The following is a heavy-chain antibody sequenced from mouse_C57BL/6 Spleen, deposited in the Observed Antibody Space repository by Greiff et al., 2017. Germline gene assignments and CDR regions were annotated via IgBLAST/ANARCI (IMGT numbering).Heavy chain of an antibody. J-gene: IGHJ3*01. CDR1: GYTFTDYE. CDR3: TRWAGPARSGLAWFAY. CDR2: IDPETGGT. Sequence: VQLVESGAELVRPGASVTLSCKASGYTFTDYEMHWVKQTPVHGLEWIGAIDPETGGTAYNQKFKGKAILTADKSSSTAYMERRSLTSEDSAVYYCTRWAGPARSGLAWFAYWGQGTLVTVSA. D-gene: IGHD3-2*02. V-gene: IGHV1-15*01.